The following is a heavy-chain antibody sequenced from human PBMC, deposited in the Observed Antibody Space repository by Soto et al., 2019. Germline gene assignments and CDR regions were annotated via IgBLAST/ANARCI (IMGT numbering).Heavy chain of an antibody. Sequence: EVQLVESGGGLVKPGGSIRLSCAATGFSFSNAWMHWVRQAPGKGLEGIGLIKTKVDGGTADYAPPVKVRRTISRDDSKDTLDLEMHSRKVEDTGVYFCTRDLALRHNKNLWAVVVWGRGASVSVSS. J-gene: IGHJ6*02. CDR1: GFSFSNAW. CDR2: IKTKVDGGTA. V-gene: IGHV3-15*01. D-gene: IGHD1-1*01. CDR3: TRDLALRHNKNLWAVVV.